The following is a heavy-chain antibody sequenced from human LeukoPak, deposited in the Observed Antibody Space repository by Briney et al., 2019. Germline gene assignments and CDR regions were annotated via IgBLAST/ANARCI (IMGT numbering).Heavy chain of an antibody. CDR3: AKGVDRYAAAGFDY. V-gene: IGHV3-7*03. J-gene: IGHJ4*02. D-gene: IGHD6-13*01. Sequence: DSVKGRFTISRGNAKSSLFLQMSSLRAEDTAAYYCAKGVDRYAAAGFDYWGRGTLVTVSS.